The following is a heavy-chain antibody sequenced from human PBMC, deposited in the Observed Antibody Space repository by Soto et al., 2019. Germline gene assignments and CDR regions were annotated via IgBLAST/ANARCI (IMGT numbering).Heavy chain of an antibody. Sequence: SETMSLTCTVSGGSISSSSYYWGWIRQPPGKGLEWIGSIYYSGSTYYNPSLKSRVTISVDTSKNQFSLKLSSVTAADTAVYYCASPREGANYYYGMDVWGKGTTVTGSS. CDR3: ASPREGANYYYGMDV. CDR1: GGSISSSSYY. D-gene: IGHD1-26*01. V-gene: IGHV4-39*01. J-gene: IGHJ6*04. CDR2: IYYSGST.